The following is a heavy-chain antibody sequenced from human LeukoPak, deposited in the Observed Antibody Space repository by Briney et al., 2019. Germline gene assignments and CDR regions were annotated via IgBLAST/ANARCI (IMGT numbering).Heavy chain of an antibody. Sequence: GGSLRLSCAASGFTFDDYTMHWVRQAPGKGLEWVSLISWDGGSTYYADSVKGRFTISRDNSKNSLYLQMNSLRTEDTALYYCAKDWPQVGATTFAFDIWGQGTMVTVSS. V-gene: IGHV3-43*01. CDR3: AKDWPQVGATTFAFDI. J-gene: IGHJ3*02. D-gene: IGHD1-26*01. CDR1: GFTFDDYT. CDR2: ISWDGGST.